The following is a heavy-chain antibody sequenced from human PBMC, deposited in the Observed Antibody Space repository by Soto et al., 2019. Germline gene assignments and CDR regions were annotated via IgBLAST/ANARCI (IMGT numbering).Heavy chain of an antibody. CDR3: AKAPTYDSYYSMDV. CDR1: GFSFNIYA. CDR2: ISAGGGNT. Sequence: GGSLRLSCAASGFSFNIYAMKWVRQAPGKGLECVSAISAGGGNTYYADSVKGRFTISRDNSKNTLYLQMNSLRADDTAVYYCAKAPTYDSYYSMDVWGKGTTVTLSS. J-gene: IGHJ6*03. V-gene: IGHV3-23*01.